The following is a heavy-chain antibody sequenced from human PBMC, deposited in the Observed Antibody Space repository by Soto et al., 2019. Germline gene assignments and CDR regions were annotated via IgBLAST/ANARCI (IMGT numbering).Heavy chain of an antibody. Sequence: GASVKVSCKASGYTFTSYYMHWVRQAPGQGLEWMGIINPSGGSTSYAQKFQGRVTMTRDTSTSTVYMELSSLRSEDTAVHYCATEAGGYYFDYWGQGTLVTVS. CDR1: GYTFTSYY. J-gene: IGHJ4*02. CDR3: ATEAGGYYFDY. D-gene: IGHD3-16*01. CDR2: INPSGGST. V-gene: IGHV1-46*01.